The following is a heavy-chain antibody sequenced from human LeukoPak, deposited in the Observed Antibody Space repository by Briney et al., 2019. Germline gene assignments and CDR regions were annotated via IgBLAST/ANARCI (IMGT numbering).Heavy chain of an antibody. Sequence: GGSLRLSCAASGFTFSSYGMHWVRQAPGKGLEWVAFIRYDGSNKYHADSVKGRFTISRDNPKNTLYLQMNSLRAEDTAVYYCAKDADDSSGYYYWGQGTLVTVSS. J-gene: IGHJ4*02. V-gene: IGHV3-30*02. CDR2: IRYDGSNK. CDR1: GFTFSSYG. D-gene: IGHD3-22*01. CDR3: AKDADDSSGYYY.